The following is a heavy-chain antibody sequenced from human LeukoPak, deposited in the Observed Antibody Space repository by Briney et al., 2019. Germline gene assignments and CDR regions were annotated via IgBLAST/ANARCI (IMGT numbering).Heavy chain of an antibody. D-gene: IGHD3-10*01. V-gene: IGHV3-74*01. J-gene: IGHJ4*02. CDR3: AKDVFYGSADY. CDR1: GFTFTDYW. Sequence: PGGSLRLSCAASGFTFTDYWMHWVRQVPGKGLVWVSFINPDGRSTNYADSVKGRFIISRYNAKNTLYLQMNSLRAEDTAVYYCAKDVFYGSADYWGQGTLVTVSS. CDR2: INPDGRST.